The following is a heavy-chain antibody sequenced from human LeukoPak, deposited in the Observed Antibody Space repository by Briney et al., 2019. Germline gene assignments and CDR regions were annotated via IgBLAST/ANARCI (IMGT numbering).Heavy chain of an antibody. CDR1: GFTFSSYG. CDR2: IWYDGSNK. J-gene: IGHJ4*02. V-gene: IGHV3-33*01. CDR3: ARDLVKQLSYYFDY. D-gene: IGHD6-6*01. Sequence: GGSLRLSRAASGFTFSSYGMHWVRQAPGKGLEWVAVIWYDGSNKYYADSVKGRFTISRDNSKNTLYLQMNSLRAEDTAVYYCARDLVKQLSYYFDYWGQGTLVTVSS.